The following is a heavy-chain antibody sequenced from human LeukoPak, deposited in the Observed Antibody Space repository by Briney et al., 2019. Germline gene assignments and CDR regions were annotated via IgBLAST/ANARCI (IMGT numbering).Heavy chain of an antibody. V-gene: IGHV3-21*01. CDR2: ISSSSSYI. D-gene: IGHD4-23*01. CDR3: ARCPSVVTPGYYYYYYMGV. Sequence: PGGSLRLSCAASGFTFSSYSMNWVRQAPGKGLEWVSSISSSSSYIYYADSVKGRFTISRDNAKNSLYLQMNSLRAEKTAVYYCARCPSVVTPGYYYYYYMGVWGKGTTVTVSS. J-gene: IGHJ6*03. CDR1: GFTFSSYS.